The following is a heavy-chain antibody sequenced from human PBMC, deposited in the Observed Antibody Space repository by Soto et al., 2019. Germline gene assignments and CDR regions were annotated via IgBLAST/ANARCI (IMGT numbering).Heavy chain of an antibody. Sequence: ASVKVSRKASGYTFTGYYMHWVRQAPGQGLEWMGWINPNSGGTYYAQKFQGWVTMTRDTSISTAYMELSRLRSDDTAVYYCAAGGYCSSTSCYDAFDIWGQGTMVTVSS. CDR2: INPNSGGT. CDR3: AAGGYCSSTSCYDAFDI. D-gene: IGHD2-2*01. V-gene: IGHV1-2*04. CDR1: GYTFTGYY. J-gene: IGHJ3*02.